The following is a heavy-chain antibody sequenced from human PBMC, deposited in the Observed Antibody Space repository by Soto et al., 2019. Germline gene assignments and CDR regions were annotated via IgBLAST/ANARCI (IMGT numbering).Heavy chain of an antibody. Sequence: GASVKVSCKVSGYTLTELSMHWVRQAPGKGLEWMGGFDPEDGETIYAQKFQGRVTISVDTSKNQFSLKLSSVTAADTAVYYCARLNYGDYIYFDYWGQGTLVTVSS. CDR2: FDPEDGET. J-gene: IGHJ4*02. V-gene: IGHV1-24*01. D-gene: IGHD4-17*01. CDR3: ARLNYGDYIYFDY. CDR1: GYTLTELS.